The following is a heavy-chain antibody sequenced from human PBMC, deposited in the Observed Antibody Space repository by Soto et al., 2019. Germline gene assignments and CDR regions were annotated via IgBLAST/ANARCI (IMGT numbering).Heavy chain of an antibody. CDR2: IYHGGST. V-gene: IGHV4-4*01. J-gene: IGHJ4*02. Sequence: QETLAHTYTVSAGSIRGNNWWSWVRQPPGKGLEWIAEIYHGGSTNYNPSLKSRVTISLDKSKNQFSLNLNSVTAADTAVYFCARVIYASSCPPFPYDYWCQGPLGT. CDR3: ARVIYASSCPPFPYDY. D-gene: IGHD3-22*01. CDR1: AGSIRGNNW.